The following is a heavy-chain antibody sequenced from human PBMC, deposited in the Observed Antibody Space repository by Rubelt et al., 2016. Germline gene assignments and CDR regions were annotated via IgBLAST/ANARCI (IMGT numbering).Heavy chain of an antibody. CDR3: ARCGSLSNWFDF. CDR1: GGSISSSSYY. V-gene: IGHV4-39*07. D-gene: IGHD6-13*01. Sequence: QLQLQESGPGLVKPSETLSLTCTVSGGSISSSSYYWGWIRQSPGKGLEWIGNIDHSGSVYYNPSLKGRVTMSRDTSKNQFSLRLSSVTAADTGIYYCARCGSLSNWFDFWGQGNLVTVSS. J-gene: IGHJ5*01. CDR2: IDHSGSV.